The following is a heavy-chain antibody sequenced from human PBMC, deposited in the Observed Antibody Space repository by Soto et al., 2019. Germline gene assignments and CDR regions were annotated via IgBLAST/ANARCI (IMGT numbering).Heavy chain of an antibody. D-gene: IGHD2-15*01. Sequence: QVQLQESGPGLVKPSETLSLTCTVSGGSVSSGSYYWSWIRQPPGKGLEWIGYIYYSGSTNYNPSLQSRVTISVDTSKNQFSLKLSSVTAADTAVYYCARGGGYCSGGSCYPYWGQGTLVTVSS. CDR1: GGSVSSGSYY. J-gene: IGHJ4*02. CDR2: IYYSGST. V-gene: IGHV4-61*01. CDR3: ARGGGYCSGGSCYPY.